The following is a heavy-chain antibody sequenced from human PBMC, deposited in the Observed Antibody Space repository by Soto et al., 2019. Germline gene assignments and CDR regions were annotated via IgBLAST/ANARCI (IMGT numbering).Heavy chain of an antibody. J-gene: IGHJ4*02. CDR1: GDSFSSYA. V-gene: IGHV1-69*01. Sequence: QVQLVQSGAELKKPGSSVRVSCKISGDSFSSYAISWVRQAPGEGLEWVGGIIPIFETENYAQKLQGRVTITAVESTTTAYMEVTRLRPEDTAIFYCAASDSSSWQHDYWGQGTLITVSS. D-gene: IGHD6-13*01. CDR2: IIPIFETE. CDR3: AASDSSSWQHDY.